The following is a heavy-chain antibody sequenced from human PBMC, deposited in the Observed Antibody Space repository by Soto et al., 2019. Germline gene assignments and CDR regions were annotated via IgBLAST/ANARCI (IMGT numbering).Heavy chain of an antibody. Sequence: EVQLLESGGGLVQPGGSLRLSCAASGFTFSSYAMSWVLQAPGKGLEWFSAISGSGGSTYYADSVKGRFTISRDNSKNTLYLQMNSLRAEDTAVYYCAKGDGSGSYYNREKYYYYYMDVWGKGTTVTVSS. CDR2: ISGSGGST. V-gene: IGHV3-23*01. CDR3: AKGDGSGSYYNREKYYYYYMDV. D-gene: IGHD3-10*01. CDR1: GFTFSSYA. J-gene: IGHJ6*03.